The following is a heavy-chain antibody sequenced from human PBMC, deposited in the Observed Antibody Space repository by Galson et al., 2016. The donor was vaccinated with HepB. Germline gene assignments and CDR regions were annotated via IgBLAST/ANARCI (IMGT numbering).Heavy chain of an antibody. D-gene: IGHD3-3*01. CDR3: ARGPAHLYYDFWSGYYGWFDP. J-gene: IGHJ5*02. Sequence: SLRLSCAASGFTFSSYGMHWVRQAPGKGLEWVAVIWYDGSNKYYADSVKGRFTISRDNSKNTLYLQMNSLRAEDTAVYYCARGPAHLYYDFWSGYYGWFDPWGQGTLVTVSS. V-gene: IGHV3-33*01. CDR2: IWYDGSNK. CDR1: GFTFSSYG.